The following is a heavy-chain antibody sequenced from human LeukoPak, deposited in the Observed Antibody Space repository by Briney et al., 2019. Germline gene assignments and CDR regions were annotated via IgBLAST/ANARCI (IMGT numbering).Heavy chain of an antibody. J-gene: IGHJ4*02. CDR3: ASSFDTSGYYSD. D-gene: IGHD3-22*01. Sequence: SETLSPTCAVYGGSFSGYFWSWIRQPPGKGLEWIGEINQSGSTNYNPSLKSRVTISLDTPKNQFSLKMTSVTAADTAVYFCASSFDTSGYYSDWGQGTLVTVSS. CDR1: GGSFSGYF. V-gene: IGHV4-34*01. CDR2: INQSGST.